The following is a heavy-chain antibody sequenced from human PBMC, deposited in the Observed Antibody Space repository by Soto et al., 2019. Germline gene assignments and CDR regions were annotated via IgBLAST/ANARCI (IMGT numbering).Heavy chain of an antibody. J-gene: IGHJ4*02. Sequence: QVQLQESGPGLVKPSETLSLTCTVSGGSISSYYWSWIRQPPGKGLEWIGYIYYSGSTNYNPSLKVRVPISVDTSKNHFSLKRSSVTAADTAVYYCARGSVGNYYDSRGYSELDYWGKGTLVTVSS. CDR3: ARGSVGNYYDSRGYSELDY. CDR1: GGSISSYY. D-gene: IGHD3-22*01. V-gene: IGHV4-59*01. CDR2: IYYSGST.